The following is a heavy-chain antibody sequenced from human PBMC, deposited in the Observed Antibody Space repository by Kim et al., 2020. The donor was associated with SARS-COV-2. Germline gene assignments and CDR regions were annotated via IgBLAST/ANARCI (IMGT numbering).Heavy chain of an antibody. CDR1: GYTFTGYY. CDR2: INPNSGGT. Sequence: ASVKVSCKASGYTFTGYYMHWVRQTPGQGLEWMGWINPNSGGTNYAQKFQGRVTMTRDTSISTAYMELSRLRSDDTAVYYCAREIVVVVAATRPYFDYWGQGTLVTVSS. V-gene: IGHV1-2*02. J-gene: IGHJ4*02. D-gene: IGHD2-15*01. CDR3: AREIVVVVAATRPYFDY.